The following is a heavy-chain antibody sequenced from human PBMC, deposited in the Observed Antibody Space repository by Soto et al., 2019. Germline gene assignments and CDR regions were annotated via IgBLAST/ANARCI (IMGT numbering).Heavy chain of an antibody. CDR3: AKDFYYYDSSGYYPDY. J-gene: IGHJ4*02. Sequence: PGGSLRLSCTASGFTFSSYGMPWVRQAPGKGLEWVAGISYAGSNKYYADSVKGRFTISRGNSKNTLYMQMNSLRAEDTAVYYCAKDFYYYDSSGYYPDYWGQGTLVPVSS. D-gene: IGHD3-22*01. V-gene: IGHV3-30*18. CDR1: GFTFSSYG. CDR2: ISYAGSNK.